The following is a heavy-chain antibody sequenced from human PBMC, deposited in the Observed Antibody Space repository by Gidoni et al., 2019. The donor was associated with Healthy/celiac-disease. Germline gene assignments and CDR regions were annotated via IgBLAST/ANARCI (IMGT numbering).Heavy chain of an antibody. CDR2: IITIFGTA. Sequence: QVQLVQSGAEVKKPGYSVKVSCKASGGTFSSYAISWVRQAPGHGLEWMGGIITIFGTANYAQKFQGRVTITADEATSTAYMELSSLRSEDTAVYYCSRTAKSGRYFDYWGQGTLVTVSS. V-gene: IGHV1-69*01. CDR1: GGTFSSYA. CDR3: SRTAKSGRYFDY. J-gene: IGHJ4*02.